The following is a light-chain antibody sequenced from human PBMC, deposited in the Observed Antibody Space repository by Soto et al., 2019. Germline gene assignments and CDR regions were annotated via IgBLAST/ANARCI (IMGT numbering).Light chain of an antibody. J-gene: IGKJ1*01. CDR2: KVS. V-gene: IGKV2-24*01. CDR1: KSLDHMIENTY. Sequence: DIVMTQTPLSSPVTLGQAASISCRLSKSLDHMIENTYLSWFQQRPGQPPRLLIYKVSDRFSGVPDRFSGSGAGTDFTLTISRVEAEDVGVYYCMQATQSSWTFGQGTKVEI. CDR3: MQATQSSWT.